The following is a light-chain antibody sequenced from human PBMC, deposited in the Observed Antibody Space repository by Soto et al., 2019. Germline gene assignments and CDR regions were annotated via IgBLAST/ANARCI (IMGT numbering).Light chain of an antibody. CDR3: CSYAGSNYV. CDR1: SSDVGSYNL. V-gene: IGLV2-23*01. CDR2: EGS. Sequence: QSVLTQPASVSVSPGQSITISCTGTSSDVGSYNLVSWYQQHPGKAPKLMIYEGSKRPSGVSNRFSGSKSGNTASLTISGLQVEDEADYYCCSYAGSNYVFGTGTKVTVL. J-gene: IGLJ1*01.